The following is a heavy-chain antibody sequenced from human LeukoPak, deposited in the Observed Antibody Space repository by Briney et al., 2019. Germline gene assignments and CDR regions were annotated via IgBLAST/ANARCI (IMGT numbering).Heavy chain of an antibody. CDR2: ISYSGRT. CDR1: GDSISGSSYY. CDR3: ARSIYGVGPFDY. V-gene: IGHV4-39*07. J-gene: IGHJ4*02. D-gene: IGHD6-6*01. Sequence: SETLSLTCTVSGDSISGSSYYWTWVRQPPGKGLEWVASISYSGRTYYKPSLKSRVTISVDTSKNQFSLKLNSVTAADTAVYYCARSIYGVGPFDYWGQGTLVTVSS.